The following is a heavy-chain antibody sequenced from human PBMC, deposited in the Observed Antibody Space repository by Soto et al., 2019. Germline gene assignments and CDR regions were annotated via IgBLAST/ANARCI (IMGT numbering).Heavy chain of an antibody. CDR2: IYPGDSDT. CDR1: GYSFTSYW. V-gene: IGHV5-51*01. Sequence: PGESLKISCKGSGYSFTSYWIGWVRQMPGKGLEWMGIIYPGDSDTRYSPSFQGQVTISADKSISTAYLQWSSLKASDTAMYYCARLLAGYCSSTSCSDYYYYYGMDVWGQGTTVTVSS. J-gene: IGHJ6*02. CDR3: ARLLAGYCSSTSCSDYYYYYGMDV. D-gene: IGHD2-2*01.